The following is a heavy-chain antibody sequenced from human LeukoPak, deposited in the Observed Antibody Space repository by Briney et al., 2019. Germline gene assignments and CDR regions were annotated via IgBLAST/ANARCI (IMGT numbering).Heavy chain of an antibody. CDR1: GFTFSSYA. CDR2: IRSNSDGGTI. CDR3: ATDFYDST. Sequence: GGSLRLSCAASGFTFSSYAMTWVRQAPGKGLEWVGRIRSNSDGGTIDYAAPVKGRFTLSRDDSKTTLYLQMNSLQTEDTAVYYCATDFYDSTWGQGTLVTVSS. V-gene: IGHV3-15*01. D-gene: IGHD3-22*01. J-gene: IGHJ5*02.